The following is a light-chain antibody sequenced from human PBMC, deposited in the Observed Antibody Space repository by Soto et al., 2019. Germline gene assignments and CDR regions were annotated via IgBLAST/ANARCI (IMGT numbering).Light chain of an antibody. Sequence: DIQMTQSPSTLSASIGDRVTITCRASQSISSWLAWYQPKPGKAPKLLIYDASSLESGVPSRFSGSGPGTEFTLTISSLQPDDFAAYYCQQYKSYSTWTFGQGTKVDI. CDR1: QSISSW. CDR2: DAS. CDR3: QQYKSYSTWT. V-gene: IGKV1-5*01. J-gene: IGKJ1*01.